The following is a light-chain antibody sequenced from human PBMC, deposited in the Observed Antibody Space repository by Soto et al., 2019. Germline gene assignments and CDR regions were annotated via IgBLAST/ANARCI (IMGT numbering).Light chain of an antibody. Sequence: EIVLTQSPVTLSLSPGERATLSCRASQSVRRSYIAWYQQKPGQAPRLIIDGASSRATGIPDRFSGSGSGTDFTLTIRRLEPEDLAVYFCQQYGSTPPTFGQGTKVEI. CDR3: QQYGSTPPT. CDR1: QSVRRSY. J-gene: IGKJ1*01. V-gene: IGKV3-20*01. CDR2: GAS.